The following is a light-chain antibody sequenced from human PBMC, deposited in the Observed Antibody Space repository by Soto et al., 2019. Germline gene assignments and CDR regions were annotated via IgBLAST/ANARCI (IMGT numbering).Light chain of an antibody. Sequence: EIVLTQSPATLSWSPGERATLSCRASQSVTNYLAWYQQKPGQAPRLLIYDASTRATGIPARFSGSGSGTDFTLTISSLEPEDFAVYYCHQYHNWPPYTFGQGTKLEIK. CDR2: DAS. CDR1: QSVTNY. CDR3: HQYHNWPPYT. J-gene: IGKJ2*01. V-gene: IGKV3-11*01.